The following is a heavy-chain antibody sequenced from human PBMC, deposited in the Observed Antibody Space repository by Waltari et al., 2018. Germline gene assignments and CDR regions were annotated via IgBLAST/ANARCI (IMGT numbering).Heavy chain of an antibody. Sequence: QVQLVQSGAEVKKPGASVKVSCTASGYTFTGYYMHWVRQAPGQGLEWMGRINPNSGGTNYAQKFQGRVTMTRDTSISTAYMELSRLRSDDTAVYYCAREEHYGSGSSPFDPWGQGTLVTVSS. CDR2: INPNSGGT. V-gene: IGHV1-2*06. CDR3: AREEHYGSGSSPFDP. J-gene: IGHJ5*02. D-gene: IGHD3-10*01. CDR1: GYTFTGYY.